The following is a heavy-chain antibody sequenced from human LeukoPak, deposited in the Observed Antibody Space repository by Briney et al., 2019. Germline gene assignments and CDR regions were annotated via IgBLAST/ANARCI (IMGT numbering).Heavy chain of an antibody. D-gene: IGHD3-22*01. CDR3: ARDWYDSSGYRYFDY. Sequence: GRSLRLSCAASGFTFSSYTMHWVRQAPGKGLEWVAVISYDGSNKYYADSVKGRFTISRDNSKNTLYLQMNSLRAEDAAVYYCARDWYDSSGYRYFDYWGQGTLVTVSS. CDR2: ISYDGSNK. J-gene: IGHJ4*02. CDR1: GFTFSSYT. V-gene: IGHV3-30*04.